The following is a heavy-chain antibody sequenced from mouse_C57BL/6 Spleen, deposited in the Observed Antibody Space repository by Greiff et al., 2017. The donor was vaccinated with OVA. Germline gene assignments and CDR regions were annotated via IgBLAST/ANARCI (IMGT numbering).Heavy chain of an antibody. Sequence: QVQLKQSGAELARPGASVKLSCKASGYTFTSYGISWVKQRTGQGLEWIGEIYPRSGNTYYNEKFKGKATLTADKSSSTAYMELRSLTSEDSAVYSCARHYGSSYDAMDYWGQGTSVTVSS. V-gene: IGHV1-81*01. CDR3: ARHYGSSYDAMDY. CDR2: IYPRSGNT. J-gene: IGHJ4*01. D-gene: IGHD1-1*01. CDR1: GYTFTSYG.